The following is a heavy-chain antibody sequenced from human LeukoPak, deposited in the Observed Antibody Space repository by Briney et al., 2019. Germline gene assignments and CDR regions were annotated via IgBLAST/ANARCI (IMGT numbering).Heavy chain of an antibody. CDR2: TQNSGRH. J-gene: IGHJ3*02. CDR3: ARVPMPTVVTGAFDI. D-gene: IGHD4-23*01. V-gene: IGHV4-34*01. Sequence: SETLSLTCAVYGGSFSGYYWSWIRQPPGKGREWSGETQNSGRHNYNPSLRRRATISVDTSKNQFSLKLSSVTAADTAVYYCARVPMPTVVTGAFDIWGQGTMVTASS. CDR1: GGSFSGYY.